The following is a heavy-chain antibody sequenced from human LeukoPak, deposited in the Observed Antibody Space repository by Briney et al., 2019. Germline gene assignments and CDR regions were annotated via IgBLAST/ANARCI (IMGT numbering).Heavy chain of an antibody. D-gene: IGHD3-3*01. V-gene: IGHV4-59*01. Sequence: SETLSLTCTVSGGSISSYYWSWIRQPPGKGLEWIGYIYYSGSTNYNPSLKSRVTISVDTSKNQFSLRLSSVTAADTAVYYCARCRRDITIFGVVITQFDYWGQGTLVTVSS. CDR2: IYYSGST. J-gene: IGHJ4*02. CDR3: ARCRRDITIFGVVITQFDY. CDR1: GGSISSYY.